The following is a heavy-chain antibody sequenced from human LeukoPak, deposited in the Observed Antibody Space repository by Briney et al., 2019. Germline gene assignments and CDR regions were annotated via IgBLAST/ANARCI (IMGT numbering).Heavy chain of an antibody. J-gene: IGHJ4*02. CDR1: GGTFSSYA. Sequence: SVKVSCKASGGTFSSYAISWVRQAPGQGLEWMGRIIPIFGTANYAQKFQGRVTITTDESTSTAYMELSSLRSEDTAVYYCARIAAAGPQDFDYWGQGTLVTVSS. V-gene: IGHV1-69*05. CDR3: ARIAAAGPQDFDY. D-gene: IGHD6-13*01. CDR2: IIPIFGTA.